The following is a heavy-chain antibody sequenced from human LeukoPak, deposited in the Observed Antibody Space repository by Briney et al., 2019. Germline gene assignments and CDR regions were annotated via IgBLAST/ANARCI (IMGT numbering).Heavy chain of an antibody. D-gene: IGHD3-22*01. V-gene: IGHV4-34*01. Sequence: PSETLSLTCAVYGGSFSGYYWSWIRQPPGKGLEWIGEINHSGSTNYNPSLKSRVTISVDTSKNQFSLKLSSVTAADTAVYYCARHRHDSSGYSAYYFDYWGQGTLVTVSS. CDR2: INHSGST. CDR1: GGSFSGYY. CDR3: ARHRHDSSGYSAYYFDY. J-gene: IGHJ4*02.